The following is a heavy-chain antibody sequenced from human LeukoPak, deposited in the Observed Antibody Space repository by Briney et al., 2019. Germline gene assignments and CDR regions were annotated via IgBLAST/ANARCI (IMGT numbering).Heavy chain of an antibody. CDR2: IKQDGSEK. V-gene: IGHV3-7*01. CDR1: EFTFSTYW. J-gene: IGHJ6*03. Sequence: PGGSLRLSCAASEFTFSTYWMTWVRQAPGKGLEWVADIKQDGSEKYYVDSVKGRFTISRQNAKKSLFLQMNSLRAEDTAVYYCAKGPKQLLVRRSVWSYMDVWGKGTTVTIS. CDR3: AKGPKQLLVRRSVWSYMDV. D-gene: IGHD5/OR15-5a*01.